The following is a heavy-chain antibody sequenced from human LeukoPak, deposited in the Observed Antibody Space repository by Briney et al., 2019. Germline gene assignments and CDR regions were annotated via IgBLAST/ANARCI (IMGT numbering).Heavy chain of an antibody. D-gene: IGHD2-8*01. Sequence: PGGSLRLSCAASGFTFDTYAMHWVRPAPGKGLEWVANIKHDGSEKYYVDSVRGRFTISRDNAKNSLFLQMNSLRAEDTAVYYCARMYDDYWGQGTLVTVSS. J-gene: IGHJ4*02. V-gene: IGHV3-7*05. CDR2: IKHDGSEK. CDR3: ARMYDDY. CDR1: GFTFDTYA.